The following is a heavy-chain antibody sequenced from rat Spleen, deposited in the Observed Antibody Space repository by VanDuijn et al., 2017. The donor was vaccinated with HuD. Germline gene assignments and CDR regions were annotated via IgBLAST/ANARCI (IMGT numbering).Heavy chain of an antibody. CDR2: INTDGGST. Sequence: EVKLVETGGGLVQPGRSLKLSCVASGFTFSSYWMYWIRQAPGKGLEWVSSINTDGGSTYYPDSVKGRFTISRDNAKSTLYLQMDSLRSEDTATYYCTRQTIYYSPGRLVRDWFAYWGHGTLVTVSS. J-gene: IGHJ3*01. CDR3: TRQTIYYSPGRLVRDWFAY. V-gene: IGHV5-58*01. CDR1: GFTFSSYW. D-gene: IGHD1-1*01.